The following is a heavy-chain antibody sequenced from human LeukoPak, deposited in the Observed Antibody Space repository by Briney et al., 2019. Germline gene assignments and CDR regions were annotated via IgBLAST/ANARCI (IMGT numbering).Heavy chain of an antibody. D-gene: IGHD6-19*01. CDR2: IFTSGST. CDR3: ARPYSSGWRGGFGY. CDR1: GSSISSYY. J-gene: IGHJ4*02. V-gene: IGHV4-4*09. Sequence: SETLSLTCTVSGSSISSYYWSWIRQPPGKGLEWIGNIFTSGSTNYNPSLKSRVTISVDTSKNQFSLKLSSVTAADTAVYYCARPYSSGWRGGFGYWGQGTLVTVSA.